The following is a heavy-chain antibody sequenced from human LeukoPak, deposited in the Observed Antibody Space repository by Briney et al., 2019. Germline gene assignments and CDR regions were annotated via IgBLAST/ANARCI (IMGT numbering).Heavy chain of an antibody. CDR3: EKETLNTGWFAP. V-gene: IGHV1-46*01. CDR1: GHTFTTYY. Sequence: ASVKVSCKASGHTFTTYYVHLVRQAPGQGLEWMGVINPSGDGRNYTQRFQGRVTLTRDTSRSTVYMELSSLRSEETAIYSCEKETLNTGWFAPWGQGTLVTVSS. J-gene: IGHJ5*02. D-gene: IGHD1-14*01. CDR2: INPSGDGR.